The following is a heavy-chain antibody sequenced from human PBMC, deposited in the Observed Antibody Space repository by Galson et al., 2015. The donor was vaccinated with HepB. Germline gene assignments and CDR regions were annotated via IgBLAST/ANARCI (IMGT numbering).Heavy chain of an antibody. J-gene: IGHJ3*02. CDR3: ARDQRSGRLRYAFDI. V-gene: IGHV3-21*01. Sequence: SLRLSCAASGFTFSSYSMNWVRQAPGKGLEWVSSISSSSSYIYYADSVKGRFTISRDNAKNSLYLQMNSLRAEDTAVYYCARDQRSGRLRYAFDIWGQGTMVTVSS. CDR2: ISSSSSYI. D-gene: IGHD1-26*01. CDR1: GFTFSSYS.